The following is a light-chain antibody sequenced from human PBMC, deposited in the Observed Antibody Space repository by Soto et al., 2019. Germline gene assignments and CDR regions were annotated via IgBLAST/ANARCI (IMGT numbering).Light chain of an antibody. CDR1: QSVRNY. V-gene: IGKV1-39*01. CDR3: QRSYSTLYT. Sequence: DIQMTQYPSSLSASVGDRVTITCRASQSVRNYLNWFQQKPGKAPKLLIYDASSLQSGVPSRFSGSGSGTDFTLTISSLQPEDFATYYCQRSYSTLYTFGQGTKVDIK. CDR2: DAS. J-gene: IGKJ2*01.